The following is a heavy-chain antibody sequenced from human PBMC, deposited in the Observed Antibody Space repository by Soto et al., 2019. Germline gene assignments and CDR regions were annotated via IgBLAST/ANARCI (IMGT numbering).Heavy chain of an antibody. CDR3: ARSHHLYYDISPPWFDP. V-gene: IGHV4-30-2*01. Sequence: SDTLSLTCSVSGGSICSGGYSWSWIRQPAGKGLEWIGYIYHSGSTYYNPSLKSRVTISVDRSKKQFSLKLSSVTAADTAVYYCARSHHLYYDISPPWFDPWGQGTLVTVSS. CDR1: GGSICSGGYS. CDR2: IYHSGST. D-gene: IGHD3-9*01. J-gene: IGHJ5*02.